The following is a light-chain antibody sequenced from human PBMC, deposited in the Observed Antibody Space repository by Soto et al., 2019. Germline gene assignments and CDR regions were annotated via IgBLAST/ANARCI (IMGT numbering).Light chain of an antibody. CDR1: QSVSSSY. CDR3: QQYGSTPRT. J-gene: IGKJ1*01. V-gene: IGKV3-20*01. CDR2: DAS. Sequence: EIVLTQSPGTLSLSPGDRATLSCRASQSVSSSYLAWYQQKPGQAPRLLIYDASRRATGIPDRFSGSGSGTDFTLTISRLEPEDFAVYYCQQYGSTPRTFGQGTKVDTK.